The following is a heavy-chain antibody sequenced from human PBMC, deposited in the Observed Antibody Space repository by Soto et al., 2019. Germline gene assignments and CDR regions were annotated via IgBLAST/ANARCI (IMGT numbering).Heavy chain of an antibody. Sequence: GQGLEWMGGIIPIFGTANYAQKFQGRVTITADESTSTAYMELSSLRSEDPAVYYCGXXXXXXXAMVIDYWGQGTLVTVSS. D-gene: IGHD5-18*01. CDR3: GXXXXXXXAMVIDY. J-gene: IGHJ4*02. V-gene: IGHV1-69*01. CDR2: IIPIFGTA.